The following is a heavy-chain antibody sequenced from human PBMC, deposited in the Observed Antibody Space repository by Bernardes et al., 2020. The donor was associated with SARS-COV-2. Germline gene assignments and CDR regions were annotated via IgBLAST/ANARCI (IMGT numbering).Heavy chain of an antibody. J-gene: IGHJ4*02. D-gene: IGHD2-2*02. V-gene: IGHV1-2*02. Sequence: ASSKVSCKASGYTFTGNYIHWMRQAPGQGIDWMGWINPKSGDTNFARKFQGRVTMTRDTSIGTAYMELSRLTSDDTAVYYCARGVGLVYPDYWGQGTLFTVSS. CDR2: INPKSGDT. CDR1: GYTFTGNY. CDR3: ARGVGLVYPDY.